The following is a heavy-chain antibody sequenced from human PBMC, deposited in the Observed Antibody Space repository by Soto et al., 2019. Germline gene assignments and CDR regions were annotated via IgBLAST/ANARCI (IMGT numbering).Heavy chain of an antibody. V-gene: IGHV1-69*13. Sequence: GASVKVSCKASGGTFSSYAISWVRQAPGQGLEWMGGIIPIFGTANYAQKFQGRVTITADESTSTAYMELSSLRSEDTAVYYCARDYYDSSGSYAPHRAFDPWGQGTLVTVSS. D-gene: IGHD3-22*01. CDR1: GGTFSSYA. CDR3: ARDYYDSSGSYAPHRAFDP. J-gene: IGHJ5*02. CDR2: IIPIFGTA.